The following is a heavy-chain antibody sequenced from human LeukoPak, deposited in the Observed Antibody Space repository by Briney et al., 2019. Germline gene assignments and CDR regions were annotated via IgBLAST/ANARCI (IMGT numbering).Heavy chain of an antibody. CDR2: IYHSGST. J-gene: IGHJ4*02. CDR1: GGSISSSNW. CDR3: ARRKWAWSGSWSPNYFDY. V-gene: IGHV4-4*02. Sequence: PSGTLSLTCAVSGGSISSSNWWSWVRQPPGKGLEWIGEIYHSGSTNYNPSLKSRVTISVDKSKNQFSLKLSSVTAADTAVYYCARRKWAWSGSWSPNYFDYWGQGTLVTVSS. D-gene: IGHD6-13*01.